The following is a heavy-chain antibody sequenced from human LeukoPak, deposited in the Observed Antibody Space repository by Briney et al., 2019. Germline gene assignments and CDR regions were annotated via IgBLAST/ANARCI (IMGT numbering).Heavy chain of an antibody. D-gene: IGHD5-12*01. Sequence: PSETLSLTCTVSGGSISNNYWSWIRQPPGKGLEWIGYISNSGSTNYNPSLKSRVTISFDTSKNQFSLNLRSVTAADTAVYYCARYSGYAFFDYWGQGTLVTVSS. CDR2: ISNSGST. V-gene: IGHV4-59*12. CDR3: ARYSGYAFFDY. J-gene: IGHJ4*02. CDR1: GGSISNNY.